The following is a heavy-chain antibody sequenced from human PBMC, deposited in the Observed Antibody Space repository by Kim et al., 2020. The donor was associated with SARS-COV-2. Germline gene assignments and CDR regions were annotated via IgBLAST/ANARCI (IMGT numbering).Heavy chain of an antibody. V-gene: IGHV1-46*01. CDR1: GYTFTSYY. CDR2: INPNGGST. CDR3: ASADSSDAFDI. Sequence: ASVKVSCKASGYTFTSYYMHWVRQAPGQGLEWMGRINPNGGSTNYAQKLQGRVTMTRDTSTSTVYMELSSLRSDDTAVYYCASADSSDAFDIWGQGTLVTVSS. D-gene: IGHD6-13*01. J-gene: IGHJ3*02.